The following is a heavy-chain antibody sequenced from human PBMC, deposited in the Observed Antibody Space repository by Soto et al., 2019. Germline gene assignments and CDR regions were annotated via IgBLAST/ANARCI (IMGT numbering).Heavy chain of an antibody. CDR1: GGSISDHNW. J-gene: IGHJ4*02. CDR2: IHHGGRT. CDR3: ARDGTDGYNLVF. V-gene: IGHV4-4*02. Sequence: QVQLQESGPGLVQPSGTLSLTYAVSGGSISDHNWWSWVRQPPGKGLEWIAEIHHGGRTNYKASLKSRLTMSIDKSQNHFSLRLTSVTAADTAVYFCARDGTDGYNLVFGGQGTLVTVSS. D-gene: IGHD5-12*01.